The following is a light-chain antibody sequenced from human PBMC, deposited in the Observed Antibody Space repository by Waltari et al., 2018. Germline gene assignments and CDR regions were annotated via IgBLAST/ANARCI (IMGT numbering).Light chain of an antibody. V-gene: IGLV3-1*01. J-gene: IGLJ3*02. CDR3: QAWEA. CDR2: EDM. CDR1: MLRIQD. Sequence: SYELTQPPSVSVSPGQTASITCSGEMLRIQDASWYQQKPGQSPVVVIYEDMNRRSGIHERFSGSRSGNTVTLTISGTQAVDEADYYCQAWEAFGGGTKLTVL.